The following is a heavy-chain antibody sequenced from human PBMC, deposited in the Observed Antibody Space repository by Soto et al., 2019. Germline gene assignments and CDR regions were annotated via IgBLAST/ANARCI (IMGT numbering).Heavy chain of an antibody. Sequence: QLQLQESGPGLVKPSETLSLTCTVSGGSISSSDFYWVWLRQPPGKGLDFIGSIYYSGTTYYNPSLKNRITRSVDTSKNQFSLTVISVTAADTAVYYCAVVDSTGNWFDPWGQGALVTVSS. CDR1: GGSISSSDFY. J-gene: IGHJ5*02. CDR3: AVVDSTGNWFDP. D-gene: IGHD3-22*01. V-gene: IGHV4-39*01. CDR2: IYYSGTT.